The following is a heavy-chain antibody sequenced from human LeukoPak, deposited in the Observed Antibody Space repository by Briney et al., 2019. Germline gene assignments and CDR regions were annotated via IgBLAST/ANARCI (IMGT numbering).Heavy chain of an antibody. CDR1: GFTLSSYA. J-gene: IGHJ1*01. V-gene: IGHV3-23*01. Sequence: GGSLRLSCAASGFTLSSYAMSWVRQAPGKGLEWVSSISISGGSTFYTDSVKGRFTISRDSYKNTLYLQMTSLRAEDTAIYYCAKAEGSSTWYRGEYFQHWGQGTLVTVSS. CDR3: AKAEGSSTWYRGEYFQH. D-gene: IGHD6-13*01. CDR2: ISISGGST.